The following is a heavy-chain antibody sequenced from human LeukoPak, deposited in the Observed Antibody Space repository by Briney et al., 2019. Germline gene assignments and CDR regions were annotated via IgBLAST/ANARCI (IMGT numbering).Heavy chain of an antibody. CDR2: ISAYNGNT. CDR3: AITTGGDYFFGVGY. J-gene: IGHJ4*02. CDR1: GYPFTSYG. Sequence: ASVKVSCKASGYPFTSYGISWVRQAPGQGLEWMGWISAYNGNTNYAQKLQGRVTMTTDTSTSTAYMELRSLRSDDTAVYYCAITTGGDYFFGVGYWGQGTLVTVSS. D-gene: IGHD3-3*01. V-gene: IGHV1-18*01.